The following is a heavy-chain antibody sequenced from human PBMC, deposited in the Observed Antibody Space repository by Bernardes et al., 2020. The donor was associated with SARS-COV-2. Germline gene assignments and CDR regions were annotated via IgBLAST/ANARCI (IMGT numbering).Heavy chain of an antibody. CDR3: ARGDYTIFGVDRYYYGMDV. J-gene: IGHJ6*02. D-gene: IGHD3-3*01. Sequence: ASVKVSCMASGYTFTSYGISWVRQAPGQGLEWMGWISAYNGNTNYAQKLQGRVTMTTDTSTSTAYMELRSLRSDDTAVYYCARGDYTIFGVDRYYYGMDVWGQGTTVTVSS. V-gene: IGHV1-18*01. CDR1: GYTFTSYG. CDR2: ISAYNGNT.